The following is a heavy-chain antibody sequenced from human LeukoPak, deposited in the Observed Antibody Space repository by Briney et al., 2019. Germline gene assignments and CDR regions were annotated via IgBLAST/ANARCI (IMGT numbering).Heavy chain of an antibody. V-gene: IGHV3-30*18. CDR3: AKDTDYGDYDLHY. Sequence: GRSLRLSCAASGFTFSSYGMHWVRQAPGKGLEGVAVISYDGSNKYYADSVKGRFTISRDNSKNTLYLQMNSLRAEDTAVYYCAKDTDYGDYDLHYWGQGTLVTVSS. CDR1: GFTFSSYG. D-gene: IGHD4-17*01. CDR2: ISYDGSNK. J-gene: IGHJ4*02.